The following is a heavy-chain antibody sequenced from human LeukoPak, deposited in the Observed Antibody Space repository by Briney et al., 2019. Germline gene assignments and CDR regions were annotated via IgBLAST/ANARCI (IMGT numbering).Heavy chain of an antibody. CDR2: IYYSGST. CDR1: GGSISSYY. D-gene: IGHD2-21*02. V-gene: IGHV4-39*01. Sequence: SETLSLTCTVSGGSISSYYWGWIRQPPGKGLEWIGSIYYSGSTYYSPSLKSRVTVSLDTSKNQFSLKLSSVTAADTAVYYCARLQAYCGGDCYSSGYWGQGTLVTVSS. J-gene: IGHJ4*02. CDR3: ARLQAYCGGDCYSSGY.